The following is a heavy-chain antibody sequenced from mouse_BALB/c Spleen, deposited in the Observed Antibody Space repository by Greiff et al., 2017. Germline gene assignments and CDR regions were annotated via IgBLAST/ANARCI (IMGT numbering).Heavy chain of an antibody. Sequence: EVMLVESGGGLVQPGGSMKLSCVASGFTFSNYWMNWVRQSPEKGLEWVAEIRLKSNNYATHYAESVKGRFTISRDDSKSSVYLQMNNLRAEDTGIYYCTRHGKGYFDYWGQGTTLTVSS. J-gene: IGHJ2*01. V-gene: IGHV6-6*02. CDR3: TRHGKGYFDY. CDR1: GFTFSNYW. CDR2: IRLKSNNYAT. D-gene: IGHD2-1*01.